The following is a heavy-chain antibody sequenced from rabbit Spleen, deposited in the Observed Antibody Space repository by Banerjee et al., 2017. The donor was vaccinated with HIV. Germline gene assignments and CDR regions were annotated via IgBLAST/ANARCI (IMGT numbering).Heavy chain of an antibody. CDR1: GFSFSGSYW. Sequence: QEHLEESGGDLVKPGASLTLTCTASGFSFSGSYWICWVRQAPGKGLEWIACIYGNNYNTWYANWAKGRFTISKTSSTTVTLQMTSLTAADTATYFCARSYNGGWGDDLWGPGTLVTVS. V-gene: IGHV1S45*01. CDR3: ARSYNGGWGDDL. D-gene: IGHD4-1*01. J-gene: IGHJ4*01. CDR2: IYGNNYNT.